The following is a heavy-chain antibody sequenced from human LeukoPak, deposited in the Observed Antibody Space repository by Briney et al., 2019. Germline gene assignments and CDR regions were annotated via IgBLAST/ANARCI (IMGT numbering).Heavy chain of an antibody. V-gene: IGHV1-2*02. CDR3: ARLDRYSSGSDY. CDR1: GYTFTGNY. Sequence: GASVKVSCKASGYTFTGNYIHWVRQAPGQRLEWVGWINPNTGGTNYAQRFQGRVAMTRDTSINTAYMELSRLRSDDTAVYYCARLDRYSSGSDYWGQGTLVTVS. CDR2: INPNTGGT. J-gene: IGHJ4*02. D-gene: IGHD6-6*01.